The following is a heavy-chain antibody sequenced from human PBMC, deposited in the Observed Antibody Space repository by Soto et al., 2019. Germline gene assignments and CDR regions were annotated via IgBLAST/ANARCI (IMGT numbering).Heavy chain of an antibody. Sequence: WASWKVSSKASGSTFTTYAMHWVRQAPGQGLEWMGWISADNGNTNYAQKLQGRVTITTDTATRTTYMVLRSLRSEDSAVYYCARDWTYYDSRGDYSDAIDIWGQ. CDR2: ISADNGNT. V-gene: IGHV1-3*01. CDR3: ARDWTYYDSRGDYSDAIDI. CDR1: GSTFTTYA. J-gene: IGHJ3*02. D-gene: IGHD3-22*01.